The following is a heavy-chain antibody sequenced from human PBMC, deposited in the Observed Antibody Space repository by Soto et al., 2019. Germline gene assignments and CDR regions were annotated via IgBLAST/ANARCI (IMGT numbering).Heavy chain of an antibody. V-gene: IGHV4-30-2*01. J-gene: IGHJ4*02. Sequence: SETLSLTCDVSGDSISSGGYSWNWIRQPPGKGLEWIGLIFYSGTTYYNPSLKSRVTISVDRSKDQFSLNLSFVTAADTAVYYCARHQLDTAFDYSGQGTLVTVSS. D-gene: IGHD5-18*01. CDR3: ARHQLDTAFDY. CDR1: GDSISSGGYS. CDR2: IFYSGTT.